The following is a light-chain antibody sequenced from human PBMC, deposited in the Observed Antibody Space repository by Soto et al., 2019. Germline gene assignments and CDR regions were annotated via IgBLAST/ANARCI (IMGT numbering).Light chain of an antibody. V-gene: IGLV4-69*01. CDR3: SSYAGSNNVV. J-gene: IGLJ2*01. Sequence: QLVLTQPPSASASLGASVKLTCTLSSGHSSYAIAWHQKQPEKGPRYLMDLNNDGSHTKGDGIPDRFSGSKSGNTASLTVSGLQAEDEADYYCSSYAGSNNVVFGGGTKLTVL. CDR2: LNNDGSH. CDR1: SGHSSYA.